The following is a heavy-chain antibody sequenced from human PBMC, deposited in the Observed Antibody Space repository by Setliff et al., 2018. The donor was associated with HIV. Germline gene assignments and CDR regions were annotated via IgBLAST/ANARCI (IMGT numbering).Heavy chain of an antibody. CDR3: AKTQTVITVYGPFDS. J-gene: IGHJ4*02. D-gene: IGHD4-4*01. CDR1: GFTFSSYA. V-gene: IGHV3-23*01. CDR2: ISGSGGST. Sequence: GGSLRLSCAASGFTFSSYAMSWVRQAPGKGLEWVSAISGSGGSTYYVDSVKGRFTISRDNSNNTVYLQMNSLRAEDTAMYYCAKTQTVITVYGPFDSWGQGTPVTVSS.